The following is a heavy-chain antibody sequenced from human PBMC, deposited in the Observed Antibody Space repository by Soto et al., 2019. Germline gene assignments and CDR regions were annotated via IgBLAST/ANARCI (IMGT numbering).Heavy chain of an antibody. CDR2: IGPYNGNT. Sequence: ASVKVSCKASGYTFTGYYIHWVRQAPGQGLEWMGWIGPYNGNTNYAQKFQGRVTMTTDTSTSTAYMELRSLRSDDTAVYYCARDSLPIAVAAPDNWGQGTLVTVSS. D-gene: IGHD6-19*01. V-gene: IGHV1-18*04. J-gene: IGHJ4*02. CDR1: GYTFTGYY. CDR3: ARDSLPIAVAAPDN.